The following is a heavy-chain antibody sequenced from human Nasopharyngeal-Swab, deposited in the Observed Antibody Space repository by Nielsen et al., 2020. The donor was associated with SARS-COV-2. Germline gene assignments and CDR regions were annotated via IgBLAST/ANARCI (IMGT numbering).Heavy chain of an antibody. CDR2: TRNKANSYTT. J-gene: IGHJ6*02. V-gene: IGHV3-72*01. CDR1: GFTFSDHY. CDR3: AREATIFGVVLGDSYGMDV. Sequence: GESLKISCAASGFTFSDHYMDWVRQAPGKGLEWVGRTRNKANSYTTEYAASVKGRFTISRDDSENSVYLQMNSLKTEDTAVYYCAREATIFGVVLGDSYGMDVWGQGTTVTVSS. D-gene: IGHD3-3*01.